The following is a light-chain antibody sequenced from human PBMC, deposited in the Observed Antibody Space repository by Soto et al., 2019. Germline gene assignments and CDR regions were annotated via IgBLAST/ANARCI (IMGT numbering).Light chain of an antibody. CDR2: RNN. V-gene: IGLV1-47*01. Sequence: QSVLTQPPSASGTPGQRVTISCSGSSSNIGSNYVYWYQQLPGTAPKLLIYRNNQRPSGVPDRFSGSKSGTSASLAISGRRSEDEADSYCAAWDDSLSGRVFGGGTKVTVL. J-gene: IGLJ3*02. CDR1: SSNIGSNY. CDR3: AAWDDSLSGRV.